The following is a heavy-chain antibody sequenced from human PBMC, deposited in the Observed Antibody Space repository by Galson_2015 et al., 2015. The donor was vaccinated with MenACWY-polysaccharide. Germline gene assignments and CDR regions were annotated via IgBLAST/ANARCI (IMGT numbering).Heavy chain of an antibody. D-gene: IGHD3-22*01. CDR1: GFTFSSYA. V-gene: IGHV3-23*01. CDR2: ISGSGGRT. Sequence: SLRLSCAASGFTFSSYAMSWVRQAPGKGLEWVSAISGSGGRTYSADSMKGRFTISRDNSKNTLYLQMDSLRAEDTAVYYCAKALVEVVSNDYWGHGSLVTVSA. J-gene: IGHJ4*01. CDR3: AKALVEVVSNDY.